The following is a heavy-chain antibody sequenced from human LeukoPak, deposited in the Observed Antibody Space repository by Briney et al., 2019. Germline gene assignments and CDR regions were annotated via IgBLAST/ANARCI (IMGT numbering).Heavy chain of an antibody. V-gene: IGHV4-61*01. CDR1: GGSISSGSYY. J-gene: IGHJ5*02. CDR2: IYYSGSS. D-gene: IGHD4/OR15-4a*01. Sequence: SETLSLTCTVSGGSISSGSYYWSWIRQPPGKGLEWIGYIYYSGSSDYNPSLKSRVSISVDMSKNQFSLNLRSVTAADTAVYYCARHPTMVLSPYWFDPWGQGAPVTVSS. CDR3: ARHPTMVLSPYWFDP.